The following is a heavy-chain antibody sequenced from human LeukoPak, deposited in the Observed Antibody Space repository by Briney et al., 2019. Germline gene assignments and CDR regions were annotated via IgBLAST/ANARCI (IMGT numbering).Heavy chain of an antibody. D-gene: IGHD3-22*01. CDR1: GFTFSSYW. J-gene: IGHJ4*02. V-gene: IGHV3-74*01. CDR3: ARGVSYYYDSSGYYPH. Sequence: AGSLRLSGAASGFTFSSYWRHWVRQAPGNGRVGVSRINSDRSSTSYADSVKVRFTISTDNAKNTLDLQMNSLRAEDTAVYYCARGVSYYYDSSGYYPHWRQGTMVTVSS. CDR2: INSDRSST.